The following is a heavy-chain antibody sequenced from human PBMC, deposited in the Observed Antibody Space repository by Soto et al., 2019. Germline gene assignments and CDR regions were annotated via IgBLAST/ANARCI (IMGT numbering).Heavy chain of an antibody. J-gene: IGHJ4*02. CDR1: GYTFTNLG. Sequence: KKPGTSVKASCKASGYTFTNLGISCVRQAPGQGLEWLGWISAYNGNTHYAQKFQCRVTMTTHTATITAYMEVRSLSFDAKAVYYCVGGGTPVDYWGQGPLVTVSS. V-gene: IGHV1-18*01. CDR2: ISAYNGNT. D-gene: IGHD2-15*01. CDR3: VGGGTPVDY.